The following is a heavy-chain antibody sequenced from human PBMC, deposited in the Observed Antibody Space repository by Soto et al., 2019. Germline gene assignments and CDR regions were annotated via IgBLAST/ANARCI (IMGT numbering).Heavy chain of an antibody. J-gene: IGHJ3*01. D-gene: IGHD6-19*01. V-gene: IGHV3-20*04. CDR2: ITWNGATT. CDR3: ARDGGVVVAVDAFDV. CDR1: GFTFDDHG. Sequence: EVQLVESGGGVVRPGGSLRLSCAASGFTFDDHGMTWVRQAPGKGLEWVSGITWNGATTGYADSVKGRFNISRDNAKNSLYLQMNSLRVEDTALYYCARDGGVVVAVDAFDVWGQGTMVTVSS.